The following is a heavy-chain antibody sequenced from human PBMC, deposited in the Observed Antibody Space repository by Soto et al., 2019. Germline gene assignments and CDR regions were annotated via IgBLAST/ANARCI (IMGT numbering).Heavy chain of an antibody. V-gene: IGHV1-24*01. CDR1: GYTLTELS. J-gene: IGHJ5*02. CDR2: FDPEDGET. D-gene: IGHD2-2*01. Sequence: GASVKVSCKVSGYTLTELSMHWVRQAPGKGLEWMGGFDPEDGETIYAQKFQGRVTMTEDTSTDTAYMELSSLRSEDTAVYYCATQVGYQLLWGGWFDPWGQGTLVTVSS. CDR3: ATQVGYQLLWGGWFDP.